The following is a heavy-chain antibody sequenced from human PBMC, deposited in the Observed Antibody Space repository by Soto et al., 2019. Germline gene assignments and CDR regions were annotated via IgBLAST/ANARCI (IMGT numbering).Heavy chain of an antibody. CDR3: ATSYGSGYRAFDY. Sequence: QVQLVQSGAEVKKPGSSVKVSCKASGDTFSFYTINWVRQAPGLGLEWMGRVNPILSMSNYAQKFQGRVTMTADKSTSQAYMVLRSLRSEDTAFYYCATSYGSGYRAFDYWGQGALVTVSS. CDR2: VNPILSMS. V-gene: IGHV1-69*02. CDR1: GDTFSFYT. D-gene: IGHD3-10*01. J-gene: IGHJ4*02.